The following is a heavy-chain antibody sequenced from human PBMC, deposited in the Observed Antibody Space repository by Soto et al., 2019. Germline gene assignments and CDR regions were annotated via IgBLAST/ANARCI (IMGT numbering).Heavy chain of an antibody. D-gene: IGHD2-15*01. V-gene: IGHV3-23*01. J-gene: IGHJ6*02. Sequence: GGSLRLSCAASEFTFSNYAMTWFRQAPGKGLEWVSAISGSGGGTFYADSVKGRFTVSRDNSKDTLYLQMNSLRAEDTAVYYCARVVICSSKCHYGNLSVCGQGTTVLVSS. CDR2: ISGSGGGT. CDR3: ARVVICSSKCHYGNLSV. CDR1: EFTFSNYA.